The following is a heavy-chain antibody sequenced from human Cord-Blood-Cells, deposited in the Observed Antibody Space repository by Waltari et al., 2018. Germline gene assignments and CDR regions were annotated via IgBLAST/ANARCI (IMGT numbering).Heavy chain of an antibody. J-gene: IGHJ6*03. V-gene: IGHV1-2*02. CDR1: GYTFTGYY. CDR3: ARRAGGGSYYYYYYMDV. Sequence: QVQLVQSGAEVKKPGASVKVSCKASGYTFTGYYMHWVRQAPGQGLEWMGWINPNSGGTNYAQKFQGRVTMTRDTSISTAYMELSRLRSDDTAVYYCARRAGGGSYYYYYYMDVWGKGTTVTVSS. D-gene: IGHD1-26*01. CDR2: INPNSGGT.